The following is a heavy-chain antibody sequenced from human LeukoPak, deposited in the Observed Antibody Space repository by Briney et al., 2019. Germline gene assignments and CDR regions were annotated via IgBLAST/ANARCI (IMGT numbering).Heavy chain of an antibody. J-gene: IGHJ4*02. CDR3: AKDRIDRGRSVPIDY. Sequence: GRSLRLSCAASGSTFSSYGMHWVRQAPGKGLEWVAVISYDGSNKYYADSVKGRFTISRDNSKNTLYLQMNSLRAEDTAVYYCAKDRIDRGRSVPIDYWGQGTLVTVSS. CDR2: ISYDGSNK. V-gene: IGHV3-30*18. CDR1: GSTFSSYG. D-gene: IGHD1-26*01.